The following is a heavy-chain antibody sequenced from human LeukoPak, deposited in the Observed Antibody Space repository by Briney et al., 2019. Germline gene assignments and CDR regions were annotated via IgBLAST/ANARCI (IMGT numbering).Heavy chain of an antibody. V-gene: IGHV4-39*07. CDR2: IYYSGST. CDR1: SGSVSSSGFY. D-gene: IGHD2-2*01. Sequence: SETLSLTCTVSSGSVSSSGFYWGWLRQPPGKGLEWIGTIYYSGSTYYNPSPKSRVTISVDTSKNQFSLKLSSVTAADTAVYYCARDNCSSTSCRKKFDNWGQGTLVTVSS. CDR3: ARDNCSSTSCRKKFDN. J-gene: IGHJ4*02.